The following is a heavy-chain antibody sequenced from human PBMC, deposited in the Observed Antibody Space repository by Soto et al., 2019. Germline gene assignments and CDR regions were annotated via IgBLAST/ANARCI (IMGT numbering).Heavy chain of an antibody. CDR2: ISTYNGNT. CDR3: ARGPTDYYDNSGNYFLDY. J-gene: IGHJ4*02. CDR1: GYTFTTYG. V-gene: IGHV1-18*01. D-gene: IGHD3-22*01. Sequence: QVQLVQSGAEVKKPGASVKVSCKASGYTFTTYGMSWVRQAPGQGLDWMGWISTYNGNTKYAERLQGRVTMTTDTTTSTAYMELRRLRSYDTAVYYCARGPTDYYDNSGNYFLDYWGQGTLVTVSS.